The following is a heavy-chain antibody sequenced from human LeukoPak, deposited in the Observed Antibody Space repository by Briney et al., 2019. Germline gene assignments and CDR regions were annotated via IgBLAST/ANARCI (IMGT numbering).Heavy chain of an antibody. CDR2: ISGSGSA. CDR3: ARGPAANSGNYYAGDY. CDR1: GFTFSSYA. Sequence: GGSLRLSCAASGFTFSSYAMNWVRQAPGKGLEWVSAISGSGSAYYADSVKGRFTISRDNAKNTLYLQMNSLKSEDSAAYYCARGPAANSGNYYAGDYWGQGTLVTVSS. D-gene: IGHD1-26*01. V-gene: IGHV3-23*01. J-gene: IGHJ4*02.